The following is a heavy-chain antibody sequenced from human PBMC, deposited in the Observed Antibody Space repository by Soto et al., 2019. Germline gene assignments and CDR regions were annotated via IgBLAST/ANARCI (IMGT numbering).Heavy chain of an antibody. CDR1: GYTFTSYY. D-gene: IGHD2-8*02. Sequence: ASVKVSCKASGYTFTSYYMHWVRQAPGQGLEWMGIINPSGGSTTYAQKFQGRVTMTRDTSTSTVYMELSSLRSEDTAVYYCARDHVKTLVTYYYYGIDVWGQGTTVTVSS. CDR2: INPSGGST. V-gene: IGHV1-46*01. J-gene: IGHJ6*02. CDR3: ARDHVKTLVTYYYYGIDV.